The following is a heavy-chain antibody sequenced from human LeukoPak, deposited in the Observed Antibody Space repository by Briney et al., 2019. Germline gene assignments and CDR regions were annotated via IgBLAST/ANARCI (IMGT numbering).Heavy chain of an antibody. Sequence: GGSLRLSCAASGFTFSSYSMNWVRQAPGKGLEWVSYISSSSSTIYYADSVKGRFTISRDNSKNTLYLQMNSLRAEDTAVYCCARDSEATFDYWGQGTLVTVSS. CDR3: ARDSEATFDY. V-gene: IGHV3-48*01. CDR1: GFTFSSYS. CDR2: ISSSSSTI. J-gene: IGHJ4*02.